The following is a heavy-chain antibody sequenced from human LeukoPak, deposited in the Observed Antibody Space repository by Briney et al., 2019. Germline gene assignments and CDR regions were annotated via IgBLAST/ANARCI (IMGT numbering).Heavy chain of an antibody. V-gene: IGHV4-4*02. CDR1: SGSISNSNW. CDR3: ARTYCSSTSCFYFDY. CDR2: IHHSGNT. Sequence: SETLSLTCVVSSGSISNSNWWTWVRQPPGEGLEWIAEIHHSGNTNYSPSLKSRVTISVDKSENQFSLRLSSVTAADTAIYYCARTYCSSTSCFYFDYWAREPWSPSPQ. D-gene: IGHD2-2*01. J-gene: IGHJ4*02.